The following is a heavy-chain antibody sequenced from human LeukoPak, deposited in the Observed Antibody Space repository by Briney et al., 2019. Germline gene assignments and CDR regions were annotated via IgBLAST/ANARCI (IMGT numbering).Heavy chain of an antibody. CDR1: GFTVSANH. D-gene: IGHD3-22*01. CDR2: IYTSGNT. CDR3: ARESPDSSGHSLPLDH. J-gene: IGHJ4*02. Sequence: PGGSLRLSCAASGFTVSANHMTWVRQAPGRGLVWVSVIYTSGNTYYADSVKGRFTISRYKSENTLSLQMNSLRAEDTAVYYCARESPDSSGHSLPLDHWGQGTLVTVSS. V-gene: IGHV3-66*01.